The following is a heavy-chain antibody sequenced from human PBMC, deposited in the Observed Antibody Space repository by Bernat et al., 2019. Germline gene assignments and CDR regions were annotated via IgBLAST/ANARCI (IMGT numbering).Heavy chain of an antibody. V-gene: IGHV4-34*01. D-gene: IGHD3-22*01. CDR2: INHSGST. J-gene: IGHJ5*02. Sequence: QVQLQQWGAGLLKPSETLSLTCAVYGGSFSGYYWSWIRQPPGKGLEWIGEINHSGSTNYNPSLKSRVTISVDTSTNQFSLKLSSVTAADTAVYYCARGPHPSRGYYSSSYWFDPWGRGTLVTVSS. CDR1: GGSFSGYY. CDR3: ARGPHPSRGYYSSSYWFDP.